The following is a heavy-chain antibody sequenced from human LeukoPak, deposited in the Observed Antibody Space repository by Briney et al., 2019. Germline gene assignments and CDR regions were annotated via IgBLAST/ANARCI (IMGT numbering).Heavy chain of an antibody. Sequence: PSETLSLTCTVSGGSINSYYWSWIRQPPGKGLEWIGYIYYSGSTNYNPSLKSRVTISVHTSKNQFSLKLSSVTAADTAGYYCARGAYYYGSGSYYWFDPWGQGTLVTVSS. CDR3: ARGAYYYGSGSYYWFDP. J-gene: IGHJ5*02. CDR1: GGSINSYY. V-gene: IGHV4-59*01. D-gene: IGHD3-10*01. CDR2: IYYSGST.